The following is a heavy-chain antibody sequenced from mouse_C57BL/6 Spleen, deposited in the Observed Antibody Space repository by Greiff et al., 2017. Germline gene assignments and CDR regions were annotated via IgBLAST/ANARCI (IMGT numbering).Heavy chain of an antibody. Sequence: EVKLQESGPGLVKPSQSLSFTCSVTGYSITSGYYWNWIRQFPGNKLEWMGYISYDGSNNSNPSLKNRISITRDTSKNQFFLKLNSVTTEDTATYYCASFYYDYDVWFAYWGQGTLVTVSA. J-gene: IGHJ3*01. D-gene: IGHD2-4*01. CDR1: GYSITSGYY. CDR2: ISYDGSN. CDR3: ASFYYDYDVWFAY. V-gene: IGHV3-6*01.